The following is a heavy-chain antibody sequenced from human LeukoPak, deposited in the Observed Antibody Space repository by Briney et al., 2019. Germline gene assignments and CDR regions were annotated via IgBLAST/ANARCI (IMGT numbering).Heavy chain of an antibody. CDR2: ISYDGSNK. J-gene: IGHJ4*02. CDR1: GFTFSSYA. D-gene: IGHD2-2*01. Sequence: PGGSLRLSCAASGFTFSSYAMHWVRQAPGKGLEWVAVISYDGSNKYYADSVKGRFTISRDNSKNTLYLQMNSLRAEDTAVYYCARDQDIVVVPAAILDYWGQGTLVTVSS. CDR3: ARDQDIVVVPAAILDY. V-gene: IGHV3-30-3*01.